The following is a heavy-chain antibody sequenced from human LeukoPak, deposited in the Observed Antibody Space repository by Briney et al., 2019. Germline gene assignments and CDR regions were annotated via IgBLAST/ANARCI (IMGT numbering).Heavy chain of an antibody. CDR2: IHYRGST. Sequence: SETLSLTCTVSGGSISSYYWSWIRQPPGKGLEWIGYIHYRGSTNYNPSLKSRVTISVDTSKNQFSLKLSSVTAADTAVYYCARHVTGYYFDSWGQGTLVTVSS. V-gene: IGHV4-59*08. CDR1: GGSISSYY. J-gene: IGHJ4*02. CDR3: ARHVTGYYFDS. D-gene: IGHD1-14*01.